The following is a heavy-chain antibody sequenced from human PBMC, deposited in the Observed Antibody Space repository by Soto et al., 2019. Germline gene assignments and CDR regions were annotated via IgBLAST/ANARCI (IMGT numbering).Heavy chain of an antibody. J-gene: IGHJ4*02. CDR3: ARVEQGTTVTTWGSDY. CDR2: ISYDGSNK. Sequence: QVQLVESGGGVVQPGRSLRLSCAAFGFTFSSYAMHWVRQAPGKGLEWVAVISYDGSNKYYADSVKGRFTISRDNSKNTLYLQMNSLRAEDTAVYYCARVEQGTTVTTWGSDYWGQGTLVTVSS. V-gene: IGHV3-30-3*01. D-gene: IGHD4-17*01. CDR1: GFTFSSYA.